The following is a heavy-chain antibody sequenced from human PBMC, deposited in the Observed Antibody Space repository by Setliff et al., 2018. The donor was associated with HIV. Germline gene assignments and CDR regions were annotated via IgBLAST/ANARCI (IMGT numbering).Heavy chain of an antibody. Sequence: SETLSLTCTVFGGSFSGYYWSWIRQPPGKGLEWIGEINHSGSTDYNPSLKSRVTISVDTSKSQFPLRLTSVTAADTAIYYCARQVSIPGVAITPVDYWGQGALVTVSS. D-gene: IGHD5-12*01. CDR3: ARQVSIPGVAITPVDY. J-gene: IGHJ4*02. V-gene: IGHV4-34*01. CDR1: GGSFSGYY. CDR2: INHSGST.